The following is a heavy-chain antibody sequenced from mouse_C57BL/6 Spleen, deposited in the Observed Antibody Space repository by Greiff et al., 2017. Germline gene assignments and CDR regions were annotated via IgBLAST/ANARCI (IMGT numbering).Heavy chain of an antibody. CDR2: IRNKANGYTT. V-gene: IGHV7-3*01. J-gene: IGHJ2*01. CDR1: GFTFTDYY. D-gene: IGHD2-5*01. Sequence: EVQGVESGGGLVQPGGSLSLSCAASGFTFTDYYMSWVRQPPGKALEWLGFIRNKANGYTTEYSASVKGRFTISRDNSQSILYLQMNALRAEDSATYDCARSYYSNYVDYWGQGTTLTVSS. CDR3: ARSYYSNYVDY.